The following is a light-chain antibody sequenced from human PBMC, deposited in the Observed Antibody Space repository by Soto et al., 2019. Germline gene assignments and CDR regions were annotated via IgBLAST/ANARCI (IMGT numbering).Light chain of an antibody. Sequence: EMVMTQSPATLSVSPGERATLSCRASQSVSSNLAWYQQKPGQAPRLLIYGASTRATGIPGRFSGSGSGTEFTLTISSLQSEDIAVYYCQQYNNWPWTVGQGTNVDSK. CDR2: GAS. CDR1: QSVSSN. V-gene: IGKV3-15*01. CDR3: QQYNNWPWT. J-gene: IGKJ1*01.